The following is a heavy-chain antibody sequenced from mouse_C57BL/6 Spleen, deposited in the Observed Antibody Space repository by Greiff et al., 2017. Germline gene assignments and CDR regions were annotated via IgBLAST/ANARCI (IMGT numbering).Heavy chain of an antibody. CDR3: ARRAAQATKDY. D-gene: IGHD3-2*02. CDR1: GYTFTSYW. CDR2: IHPNSGST. V-gene: IGHV1-64*01. Sequence: QVQLQQPGAELVKPGASVKLSCKASGYTFTSYWMHWVKQRPGQGLEWIGMIHPNSGSTNYNEKFKSKATLTVDKSSSTAYMQLSSLTSEDSADYYGARRAAQATKDYWGQGTTLTVSS. J-gene: IGHJ2*01.